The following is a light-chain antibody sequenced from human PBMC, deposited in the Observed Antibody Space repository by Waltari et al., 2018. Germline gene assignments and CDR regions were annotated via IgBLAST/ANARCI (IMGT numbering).Light chain of an antibody. CDR2: DAS. Sequence: EVVMTQSTATLSVSPGERAALPCRADQSIATNLACYQQTPGQSPRLLVYDASTRAPSIPARFRGSGSGTEFTLTISSLQSEDSAVYYCQQYNRWPPITFGQGTRLEIK. J-gene: IGKJ5*01. CDR1: QSIATN. V-gene: IGKV3-15*01. CDR3: QQYNRWPPIT.